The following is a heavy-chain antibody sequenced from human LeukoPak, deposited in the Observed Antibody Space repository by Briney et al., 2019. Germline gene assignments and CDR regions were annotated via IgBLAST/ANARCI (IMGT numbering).Heavy chain of an antibody. CDR3: AMKAVPRPRLHDAFDF. CDR2: ISSDGSST. Sequence: GGSLRLSCSASGFTFSNYWMHWVRQAPGKGLVWVSRISSDGSSTDYADSVKGRFTISRDNAKNMLYLQMNSLRADDTAVYYCAMKAVPRPRLHDAFDFWGQGTVVSVSS. V-gene: IGHV3-74*01. D-gene: IGHD5-24*01. J-gene: IGHJ3*01. CDR1: GFTFSNYW.